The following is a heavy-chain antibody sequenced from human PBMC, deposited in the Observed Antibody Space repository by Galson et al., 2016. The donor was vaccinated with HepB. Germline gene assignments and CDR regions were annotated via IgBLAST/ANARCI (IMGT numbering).Heavy chain of an antibody. J-gene: IGHJ4*02. D-gene: IGHD2-2*01. CDR2: TSYDGSNK. V-gene: IGHV3-30*15. CDR3: ARESRPSRGRHAYGDYDS. CDR1: GFTLSSHN. Sequence: SLRLSCAASGFTLSSHNMHWVRQTPGKGLEWVAFTSYDGSNKNYADSVRGRFIISRDNSKNTVFLQMSSLTSEDTAVYYCARESRPSRGRHAYGDYDSWGQGTLVSVFS.